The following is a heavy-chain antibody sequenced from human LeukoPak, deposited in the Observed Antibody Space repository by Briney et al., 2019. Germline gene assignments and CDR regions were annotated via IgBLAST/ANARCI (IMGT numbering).Heavy chain of an antibody. V-gene: IGHV3-9*03. CDR1: GFTFDDYA. CDR2: ISWNSGSI. J-gene: IGHJ4*02. CDR3: AKGFYGSSWYQGLFDY. Sequence: GGSLRLSCAASGFTFDDYAMHWVRQAPGKGLEWVSGISWNSGSIGYADSVKGRFTIPRDNAKNSLYLQMNSLRAEDMALYYCAKGFYGSSWYQGLFDYWGQGTLVTVSS. D-gene: IGHD6-13*01.